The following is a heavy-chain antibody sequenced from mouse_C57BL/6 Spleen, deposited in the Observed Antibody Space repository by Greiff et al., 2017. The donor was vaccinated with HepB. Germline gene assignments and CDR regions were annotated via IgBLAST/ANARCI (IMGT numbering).Heavy chain of an antibody. D-gene: IGHD2-4*01. V-gene: IGHV1-64*01. CDR2: IHPNSGST. J-gene: IGHJ4*01. CDR1: GYTFTSYW. Sequence: QVQLQQPGAELVKPGASVKLSCKASGYTFTSYWMHWVKQRPGQGLEWIGMIHPNSGSTNYNEKFKSKATLTVDKSSSTAYMQLSSLTSEDSAVYYYASYDYDGYAMDYWGQGTSVTVSS. CDR3: ASYDYDGYAMDY.